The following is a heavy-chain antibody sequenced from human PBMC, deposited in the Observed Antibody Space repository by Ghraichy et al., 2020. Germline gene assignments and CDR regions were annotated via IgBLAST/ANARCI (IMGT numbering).Heavy chain of an antibody. CDR3: AKDLGVVGATKRSFDC. CDR2: MSGSGDTI. J-gene: IGHJ4*02. V-gene: IGHV3-23*01. CDR1: GFTFSSHA. Sequence: GGSLRLSCAASGFTFSSHAMNWVRQAPGKGLEWVSVMSGSGDTIFYADSVKGRFTISRDNSKNTLFLQMNSLRDEDTAIYYCAKDLGVVGATKRSFDCWCQGTLVTVSS. D-gene: IGHD1-26*01.